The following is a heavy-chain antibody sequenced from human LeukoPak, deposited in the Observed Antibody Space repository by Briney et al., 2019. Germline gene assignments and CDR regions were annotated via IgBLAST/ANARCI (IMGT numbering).Heavy chain of an antibody. CDR1: GFTFSSYA. CDR2: SRDKGNSYTT. CDR3: TKLARATRDFDY. V-gene: IGHV3-72*01. D-gene: IGHD1-1*01. J-gene: IGHJ4*01. Sequence: AGGSLRLPCAASGFTFSSYAMSWVRQAPGKGLEWVGRSRDKGNSYTTAYAASVRGRFTISRDDSKNSLYLQMNSLKIEDTAVYYCTKLARATRDFDYWGQGTLVTVSS.